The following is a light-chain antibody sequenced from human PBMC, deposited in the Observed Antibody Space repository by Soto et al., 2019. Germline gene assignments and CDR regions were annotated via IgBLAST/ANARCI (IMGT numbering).Light chain of an antibody. CDR1: QSVSNN. Sequence: EIVMTQSPATLSVSPGERATLSCRASQSVSNNLAWYQQKRGQAPRLLMYGASTRATGIPARFSGGGSGTEFTLTISSLQSADFAVYFCQQYNNWARTFGQGTKVDIK. J-gene: IGKJ1*01. CDR2: GAS. CDR3: QQYNNWART. V-gene: IGKV3-15*01.